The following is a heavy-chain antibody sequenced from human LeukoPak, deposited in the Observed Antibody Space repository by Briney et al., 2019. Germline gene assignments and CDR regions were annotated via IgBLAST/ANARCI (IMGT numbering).Heavy chain of an antibody. CDR2: INPNSGGT. CDR1: GYTFTGYY. Sequence: ASVKVSCKASGYTFTGYYMHWVRQAPGQGLAWMGWINPNSGGTDYAQKFQGRVTMTRDTSISTAYMEVSRLRSDDTAVYYCARDYYDSSGYSRFDPWGQGTLVTVSS. CDR3: ARDYYDSSGYSRFDP. V-gene: IGHV1-2*02. D-gene: IGHD3-22*01. J-gene: IGHJ5*02.